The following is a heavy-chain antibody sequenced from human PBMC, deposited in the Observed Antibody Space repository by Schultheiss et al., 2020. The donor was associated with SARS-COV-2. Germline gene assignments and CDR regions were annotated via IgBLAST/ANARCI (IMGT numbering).Heavy chain of an antibody. V-gene: IGHV3-23*01. CDR3: ARDLRGAFDI. CDR2: IRATGTSST. CDR1: GFTFSSYS. Sequence: GGSLRLSCAASGFTFSSYSMNWVRQAPGKGLEWVSAIRATGTSSTFYADSVKGHFTISRDNSKNTLYLQMNSLRAEDTAVYYCARDLRGAFDIWGQGTMVTVSS. J-gene: IGHJ3*02.